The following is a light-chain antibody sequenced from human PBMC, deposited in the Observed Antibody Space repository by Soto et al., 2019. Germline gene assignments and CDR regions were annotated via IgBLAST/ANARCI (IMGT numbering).Light chain of an antibody. V-gene: IGKV1-9*01. J-gene: IGKJ3*01. CDR1: QGISSD. CDR3: QQLNTYPRT. Sequence: QLTQSPSSLSASVGDRVTITCRASQGISSDLAWYQQKPGKAPNLLIYAASTLQSGVPSRFSGSGSGTDFTLTISSLQPEDFATYYCQQLNTYPRTFGPGTKVDIK. CDR2: AAS.